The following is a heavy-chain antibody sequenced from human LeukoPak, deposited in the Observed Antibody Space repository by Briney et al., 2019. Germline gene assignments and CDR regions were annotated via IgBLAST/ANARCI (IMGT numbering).Heavy chain of an antibody. CDR2: ISGSGGST. CDR1: GFTFSSYS. J-gene: IGHJ4*02. D-gene: IGHD2-15*01. V-gene: IGHV3-23*01. Sequence: PGGSLRLSCAASGFTFSSYSMTWVRQAPGKGLEWVSSISGSGGSTYYAGSVKGRFTISRDNSKNTLYLQMNSLRAEDTAVYYCAKVTSDDIVVVVAAIDYWGQGTLVTVSS. CDR3: AKVTSDDIVVVVAAIDY.